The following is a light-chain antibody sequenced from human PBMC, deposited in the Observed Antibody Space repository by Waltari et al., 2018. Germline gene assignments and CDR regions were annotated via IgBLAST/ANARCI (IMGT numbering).Light chain of an antibody. CDR1: RGVLYSANNTNY. J-gene: IGKJ4*01. CDR3: QQFYGSPFT. Sequence: DIVMTQSPDPLPLSLGERATINCQPSRGVLYSANNTNYLSWYQQQPGQPPKLLIYWSPSREAGVPRRVSGSGAGTYFPRTSSSLQADDAAHYYWQQFYGSPFTFGGGTKVEIK. V-gene: IGKV4-1*01. CDR2: WSP.